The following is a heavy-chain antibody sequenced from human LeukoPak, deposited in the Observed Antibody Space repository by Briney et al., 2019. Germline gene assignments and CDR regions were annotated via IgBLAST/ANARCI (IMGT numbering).Heavy chain of an antibody. J-gene: IGHJ3*02. Sequence: YPSETLSLTCTVSGDSIGSYFWSWIRQPPGKGLEWIGYNSGSTNYNPSLKSRVTILLDRSKNQFSLKLSSVTAADTGIYYCARGRGYGGNYLRSFDIWGQGTMVTVSS. CDR2: NSGST. CDR1: GDSIGSYF. V-gene: IGHV4-59*08. CDR3: ARGRGYGGNYLRSFDI. D-gene: IGHD1-26*01.